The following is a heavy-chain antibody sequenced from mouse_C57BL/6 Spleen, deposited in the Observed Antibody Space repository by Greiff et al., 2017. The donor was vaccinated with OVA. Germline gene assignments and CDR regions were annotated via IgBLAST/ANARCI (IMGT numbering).Heavy chain of an antibody. Sequence: EVHLVESGGGLVQPKGSLKLSCAASGFSFNTYAMNWVRQAPGKGLEWVARIRSKSNNYATYYADSVKDRFTISRDDSESMLYLQMNNLKTEDTAMYYCVRPLLGYAMDYWGQGTSVTVSS. V-gene: IGHV10-1*01. CDR1: GFSFNTYA. CDR3: VRPLLGYAMDY. CDR2: IRSKSNNYAT. J-gene: IGHJ4*01. D-gene: IGHD2-1*01.